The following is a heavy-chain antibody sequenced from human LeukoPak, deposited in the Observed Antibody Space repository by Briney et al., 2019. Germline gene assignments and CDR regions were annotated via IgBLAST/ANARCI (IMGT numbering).Heavy chain of an antibody. J-gene: IGHJ4*02. CDR3: AKTPNYYDSSGYYRMYYFDY. D-gene: IGHD3-22*01. Sequence: PGGSLRLSCAASGFTFSSYAMSWVRQAPGKGLEWVSAISGSGGSTYYADSVKGRFTISRDNSKNTLYLQTNSLRAEDTAVYYCAKTPNYYDSSGYYRMYYFDYWGQGTLVTVSS. CDR2: ISGSGGST. CDR1: GFTFSSYA. V-gene: IGHV3-23*01.